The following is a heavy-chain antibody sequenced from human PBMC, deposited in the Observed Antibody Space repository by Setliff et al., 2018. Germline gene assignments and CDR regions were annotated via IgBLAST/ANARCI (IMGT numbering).Heavy chain of an antibody. V-gene: IGHV3-74*01. J-gene: IGHJ6*03. CDR2: INSDGSSA. D-gene: IGHD3-3*01. CDR1: GFTFSNHW. CDR3: ARDGGLLQFLEWSRSYMDV. Sequence: PGGSLRLSCAASGFTFSNHWMHWIRQAPGKGLVWVSRINSDGSSASYADSVKGRFTISRDNAKNTLYLQMNSLRAEDTAVYYCARDGGLLQFLEWSRSYMDVWGKGTTVTVSS.